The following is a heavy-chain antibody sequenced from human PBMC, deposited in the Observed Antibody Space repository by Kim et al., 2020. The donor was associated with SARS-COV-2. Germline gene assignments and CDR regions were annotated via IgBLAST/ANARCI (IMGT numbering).Heavy chain of an antibody. Sequence: ASVKVSCKASGYTFTSYYMHWVRQAPGQGLEWMGIINPSGGSTSYAQKFQGRVTMTRDTSTSTVYMELSSLRSEDTAVYYCARDLVDCSGGSCYFRMDVWGQGTTVTVSS. CDR2: INPSGGST. J-gene: IGHJ6*02. D-gene: IGHD2-15*01. CDR1: GYTFTSYY. CDR3: ARDLVDCSGGSCYFRMDV. V-gene: IGHV1-46*01.